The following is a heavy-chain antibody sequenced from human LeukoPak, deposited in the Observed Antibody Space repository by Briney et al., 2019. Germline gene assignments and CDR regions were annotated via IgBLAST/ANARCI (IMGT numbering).Heavy chain of an antibody. D-gene: IGHD6-13*01. CDR1: GGSISSSSYY. CDR3: ARQNEEQLIFDY. CDR2: IYYSGST. J-gene: IGHJ4*02. Sequence: PSETLSLTCTVSGGSISSSSYYWGWIRQPPGKGLEWIGSIYYSGSTYYNPSLKSRVTISVDTSKNRFSLKLSSVTAADTAVYYCARQNEEQLIFDYWGQGTLVTVSS. V-gene: IGHV4-39*01.